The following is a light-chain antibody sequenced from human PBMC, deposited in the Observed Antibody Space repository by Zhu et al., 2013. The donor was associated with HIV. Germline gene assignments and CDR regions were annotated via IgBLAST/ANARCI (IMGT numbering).Light chain of an antibody. CDR1: QIINGY. J-gene: IGKJ5*01. V-gene: IGKV1-5*01. CDR2: DAS. CDR3: QQYNSYSPIT. Sequence: IELTQSPAFVSASVGDRVTITCRASQIINGYLAWYQQKPGKAPKLLIYDASSLESGVPSRFSGSGSGTEFTLTINSLQPDDFATYYCQQYNSYSPITFGQGTRVDIK.